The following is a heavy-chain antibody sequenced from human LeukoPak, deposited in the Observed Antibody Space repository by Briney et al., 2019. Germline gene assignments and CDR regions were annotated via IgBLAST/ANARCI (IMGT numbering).Heavy chain of an antibody. CDR2: IKQDGSEK. D-gene: IGHD1-26*01. CDR1: GFTFSSYW. CDR3: ARADGYSGSHFDY. J-gene: IGHJ4*02. Sequence: GGSLRLSCVASGFTFSSYWMSWVRQAPGKGLEWVANIKQDGSEKYYVGSVKGRFTISRDNAKNSLNLQMNSLRAEDTAVYHCARADGYSGSHFDYWGQGTLVTVSS. V-gene: IGHV3-7*01.